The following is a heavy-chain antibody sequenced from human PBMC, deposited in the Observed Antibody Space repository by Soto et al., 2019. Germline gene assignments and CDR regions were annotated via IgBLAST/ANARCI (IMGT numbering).Heavy chain of an antibody. CDR2: IRSQPYGGTT. CDR3: IGSFPF. Sequence: PGGSLRLSCAASGFTVSSNYMSWVRQAPGKGLEWVGFIRSQPYGGTTQYAASVRGRFTISRDDSKGIAYLQMNSLKSEDSGVYYCIGSFPFWGQGTLVTVSS. J-gene: IGHJ1*01. V-gene: IGHV3-49*04. CDR1: GFTVSSNY. D-gene: IGHD3-10*01.